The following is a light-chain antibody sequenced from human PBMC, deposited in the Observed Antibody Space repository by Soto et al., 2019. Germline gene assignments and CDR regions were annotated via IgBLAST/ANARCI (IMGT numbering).Light chain of an antibody. J-gene: IGLJ1*01. CDR1: SSDVGGYNY. V-gene: IGLV2-14*01. CDR2: EVS. CDR3: SSYGSTSTRYV. Sequence: QSALTQPAYVSGSPGQSITISCTGTSSDVGGYNYVSWYQQHPGKAPKLMIYEVSNRPSGVSNRFSGSKSGNTASLTISGLQAEDEGDYFCSSYGSTSTRYVFGTGTKLTVL.